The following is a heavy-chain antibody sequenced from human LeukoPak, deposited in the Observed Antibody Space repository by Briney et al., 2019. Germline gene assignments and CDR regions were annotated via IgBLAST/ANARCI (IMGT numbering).Heavy chain of an antibody. CDR1: GGSISSSSYY. D-gene: IGHD3-10*01. J-gene: IGHJ4*02. Sequence: SETLSLTCTVSGGSISSSSYYWGWIRQPPGKGLEWIGSIYHSGSTNYNPSLKSRVTISVDKSKNQFSLKLSSVTAADTAVYYCARAPMVRGVITPYYFDYWGQGTLVTVSS. V-gene: IGHV4-39*07. CDR2: IYHSGST. CDR3: ARAPMVRGVITPYYFDY.